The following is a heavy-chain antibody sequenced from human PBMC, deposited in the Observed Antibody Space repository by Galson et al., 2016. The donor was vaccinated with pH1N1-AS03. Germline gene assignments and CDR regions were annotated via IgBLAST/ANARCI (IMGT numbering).Heavy chain of an antibody. D-gene: IGHD2-15*01. Sequence: SVKASCKASGYTFTTYYVHWVRQAPGQGLEWVGRINPVSGETDSPQKFQDRVTLTRDKSISSAYLDLSGLTFDDTAVYYCALLQVPTPPDHWGQGTLVTVSS. J-gene: IGHJ5*02. CDR1: GYTFTTYY. V-gene: IGHV1-2*06. CDR2: INPVSGET. CDR3: ALLQVPTPPDH.